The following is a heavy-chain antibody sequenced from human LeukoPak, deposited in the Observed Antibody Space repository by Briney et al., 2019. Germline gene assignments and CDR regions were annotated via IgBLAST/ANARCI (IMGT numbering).Heavy chain of an antibody. CDR1: GFTFSSYV. D-gene: IGHD6-19*01. CDR2: ISGSGGST. V-gene: IGHV3-23*01. CDR3: AKDRYSSGWYIDY. J-gene: IGHJ4*02. Sequence: GGSLRLSCAASGFTFSSYVMSWVRQAPGKGLEWVSAISGSGGSTYYADSVKGRFTISRDNSKNTLYLQMNSLRAEDTAVYYCAKDRYSSGWYIDYWGQGTLVTVSS.